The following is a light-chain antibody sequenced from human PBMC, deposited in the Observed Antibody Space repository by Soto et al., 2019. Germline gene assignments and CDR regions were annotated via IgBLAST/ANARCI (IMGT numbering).Light chain of an antibody. V-gene: IGKV1-5*03. J-gene: IGKJ2*03. CDR3: QQYTSYYS. CDR2: KAS. Sequence: DIQMTQSPSTLSASVGDRVTITCRASQSISTWLAWYQQKPGQAPKLLIYKASTLQSGVPSRFSGSGSGADFTLTISSLQPDDFGTYYCQQYTSYYSFGQGTKLEIK. CDR1: QSISTW.